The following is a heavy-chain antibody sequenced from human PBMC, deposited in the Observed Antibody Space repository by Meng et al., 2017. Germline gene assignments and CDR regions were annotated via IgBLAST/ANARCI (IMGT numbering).Heavy chain of an antibody. CDR1: GFTFSSYA. D-gene: IGHD2-15*01. J-gene: IGHJ4*02. CDR3: AKDQDIVVVVAATAD. V-gene: IGHV3-23*01. CDR2: ISGSGGST. Sequence: GESLKISCAASGFTFSSYAMSWVRQAPGKGLEWVSAISGSGGSTYYADSVKGRFTISRDNSKNTLYLQMNSLRAEYTAVYYCAKDQDIVVVVAATADWGQGTLVTVSS.